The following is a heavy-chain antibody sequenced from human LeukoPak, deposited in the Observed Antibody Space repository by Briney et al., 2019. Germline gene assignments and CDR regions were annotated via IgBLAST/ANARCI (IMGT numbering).Heavy chain of an antibody. CDR1: GGSISSGGYS. CDR3: ARGKYQLLATGWFDP. V-gene: IGHV4-30-2*01. J-gene: IGHJ5*02. Sequence: SETLSLTCAVSGGSISSGGYSWSWIRQPPGKGLEWIGYIYHSGSTYYNPSLKSRVTISVDRSKNQFSLKLSSVTAADTAVYYCARGKYQLLATGWFDPWGQGTLVTVSS. D-gene: IGHD2-2*01. CDR2: IYHSGST.